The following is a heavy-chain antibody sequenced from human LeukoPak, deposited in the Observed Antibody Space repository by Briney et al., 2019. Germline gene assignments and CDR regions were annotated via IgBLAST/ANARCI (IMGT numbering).Heavy chain of an antibody. CDR2: ISAYNGNT. J-gene: IGHJ4*02. D-gene: IGHD3-22*01. Sequence: ASVKVSCKASGYTFTNYAISWVRQAPGQGLEWMGWISAYNGNTNYAQNLQGRVTMTTDTSTSTAYVELRSLRSDDTAVYYCARAIYYDSSGQHDYWGQGTLVTVSS. CDR1: GYTFTNYA. CDR3: ARAIYYDSSGQHDY. V-gene: IGHV1-18*01.